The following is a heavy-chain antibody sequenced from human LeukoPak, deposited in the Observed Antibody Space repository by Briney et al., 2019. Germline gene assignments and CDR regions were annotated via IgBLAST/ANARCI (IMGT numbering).Heavy chain of an antibody. Sequence: SETLSLTCTVSGGSISGYFWSWTRQPPGKGLEYIGYVHYSGTTNYNPSLKSRVTISLDTSKSQFSLKLSSVTAADTAVYYCARASGWYRHDYWGQGTLVTVSS. J-gene: IGHJ4*02. D-gene: IGHD6-19*01. CDR2: VHYSGTT. CDR1: GGSISGYF. V-gene: IGHV4-59*01. CDR3: ARASGWYRHDY.